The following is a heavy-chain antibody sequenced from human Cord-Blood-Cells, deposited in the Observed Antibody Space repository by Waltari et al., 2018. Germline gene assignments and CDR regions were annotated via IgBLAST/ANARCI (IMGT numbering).Heavy chain of an antibody. J-gene: IGHJ4*02. CDR1: GGSISSSSYY. CDR3: ATLPRIAAAGFDY. D-gene: IGHD6-13*01. V-gene: IGHV4-39*01. Sequence: QLQLQESGPGLVKPSETLSLTCTVSGGSISSSSYYWGWIRQPPGKGLEWIGSIYYSGSTYYNPSLKSRVTISVDTSKNQFSLKLSSVTAADTAVYYCATLPRIAAAGFDYWGQGTLVTVSS. CDR2: IYYSGST.